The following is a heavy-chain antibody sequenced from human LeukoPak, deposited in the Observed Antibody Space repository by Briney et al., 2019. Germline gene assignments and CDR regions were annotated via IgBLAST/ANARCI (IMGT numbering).Heavy chain of an antibody. Sequence: ASVKVSCKASGYTFTGYYMHWVRQAPGQGLEWMGWINPNSGGTNYAQKFQGRVTMTRDTSISTAYMELSMLRSDDTAVYYCANHLLPLYSSSWYEVNYYGMDVWGQGTTVTVSS. V-gene: IGHV1-2*02. CDR2: INPNSGGT. J-gene: IGHJ6*02. D-gene: IGHD6-13*01. CDR3: ANHLLPLYSSSWYEVNYYGMDV. CDR1: GYTFTGYY.